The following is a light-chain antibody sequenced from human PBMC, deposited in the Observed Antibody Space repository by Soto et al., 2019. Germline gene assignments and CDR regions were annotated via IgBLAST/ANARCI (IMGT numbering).Light chain of an antibody. CDR3: SSYAGSNNLGV. Sequence: QSVLTQPPSASGSRGQSVTISCTGTSSDVGGYNYVSWYQQHPGKAPKLMIYEVSKRPSGVPDRFSGSKSGNTASLTVSGLQTEDEADYYRSSYAGSNNLGVFGGGTKVTVL. CDR2: EVS. J-gene: IGLJ3*02. V-gene: IGLV2-8*01. CDR1: SSDVGGYNY.